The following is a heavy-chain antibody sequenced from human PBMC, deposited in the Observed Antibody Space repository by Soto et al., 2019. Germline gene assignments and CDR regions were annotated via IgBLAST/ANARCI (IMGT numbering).Heavy chain of an antibody. CDR1: GGSIRSGGHY. Sequence: QMQLQESGPGLVKPSQTLSLTCSVSGGSIRSGGHYWSWIRQLPGQGLEWLSYIYYSGSTYYIPSLQSRLTMSVDTSENQFSLRLTSVTAADTAVYYCVGGLEDVVAGQLDTWGQGILVTVSS. D-gene: IGHD2-15*01. V-gene: IGHV4-31*03. CDR2: IYYSGST. CDR3: VGGLEDVVAGQLDT. J-gene: IGHJ5*02.